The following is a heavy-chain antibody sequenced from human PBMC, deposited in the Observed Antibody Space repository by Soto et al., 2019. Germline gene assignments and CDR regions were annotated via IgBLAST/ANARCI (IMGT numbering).Heavy chain of an antibody. D-gene: IGHD2-2*01. CDR1: GFTFSTHS. V-gene: IGHV3-48*01. Sequence: EVQLVESGGGLVQPGGSLRLSCAASGFTFSTHSMNWVRQAPGKGLEWISYITSSSVTMYADSVKGRFTISRDNAKNSLYLQMNSLRAEDTAVYFWVGEVGFQLIYWGQGTLVTVSS. CDR2: ITSSSVT. J-gene: IGHJ4*02. CDR3: VGEVGFQLIY.